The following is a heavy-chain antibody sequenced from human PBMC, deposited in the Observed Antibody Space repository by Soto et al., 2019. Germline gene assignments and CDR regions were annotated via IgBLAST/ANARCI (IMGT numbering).Heavy chain of an antibody. D-gene: IGHD4-17*01. CDR2: MNPNSGNT. V-gene: IGHV1-8*01. Sequence: QVQLVQSGAEVTKPGASVTVSCTASGYTFTSYDINWVRQAPGQGLEYLGWMNPNSGNTGNVQKFQGRVTTTRNSSISTAYMELSSLRSEDTAVYYCARGIKYCDYSRCFDPWGQGTLVTVSS. J-gene: IGHJ5*02. CDR1: GYTFTSYD. CDR3: ARGIKYCDYSRCFDP.